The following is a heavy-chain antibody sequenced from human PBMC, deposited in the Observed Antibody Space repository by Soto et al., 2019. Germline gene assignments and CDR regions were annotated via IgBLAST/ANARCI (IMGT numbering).Heavy chain of an antibody. CDR2: IYWDDDK. CDR1: GFSLSTRGVG. CDR3: THSTDATLTMALDY. V-gene: IGHV2-5*02. J-gene: IGHJ4*02. D-gene: IGHD3-10*01. Sequence: SVPTRVNTTQALTKTCAFCGFSLSTRGVGVGWIRQPPGKALEWLALIYWDDDKRYRPSLKSRLSITKDTSKNQVVLTMTNMDPVDTATYYCTHSTDATLTMALDYWGQGTLVTVSS.